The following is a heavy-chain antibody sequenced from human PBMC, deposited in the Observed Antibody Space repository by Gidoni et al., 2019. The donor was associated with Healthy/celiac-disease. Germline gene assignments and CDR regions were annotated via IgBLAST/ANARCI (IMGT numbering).Heavy chain of an antibody. CDR1: GFPFSDYY. D-gene: IGHD3-16*02. CDR2: ISSSSSYT. V-gene: IGHV3-11*06. J-gene: IGHJ4*02. Sequence: QVQLVESGGGLVKPGGSLRLSCAASGFPFSDYYMSWIRQAPGKGLEWVSYISSSSSYTNYADSVKGRFTISRDNAKNSLYLQMNSLRAEDTAVYYCARDGYDYVWGSYRYRDYWGQGTLVTVSS. CDR3: ARDGYDYVWGSYRYRDY.